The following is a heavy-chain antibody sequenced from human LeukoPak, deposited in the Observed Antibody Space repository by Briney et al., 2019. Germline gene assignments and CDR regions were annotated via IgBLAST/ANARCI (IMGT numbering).Heavy chain of an antibody. Sequence: KPSETLSLTCTVFSDSMRNHYWSWIRQPPGKGLEWIGYGHYSGSTNYNASLKSRVTISVDTSKKQFSLKLTSVTAADTAVYYCASSTYYSDTKGGMLDFDYWGRGTLVTVSS. CDR2: GHYSGST. D-gene: IGHD3-22*01. J-gene: IGHJ4*02. CDR1: SDSMRNHY. V-gene: IGHV4-59*08. CDR3: ASSTYYSDTKGGMLDFDY.